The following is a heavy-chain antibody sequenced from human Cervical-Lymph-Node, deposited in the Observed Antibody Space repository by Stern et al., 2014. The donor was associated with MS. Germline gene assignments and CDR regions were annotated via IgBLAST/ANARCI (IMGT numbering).Heavy chain of an antibody. J-gene: IGHJ4*02. CDR2: IFSNDEK. Sequence: QVTLKESGPVLVKPTETLTLTCTVSGFSLSNARMGVSWIRQPPGKALEWLAHIFSNDEKSYNTSLKSRLTISKDTSKSQVVLTMTNMDPVDTATYYCARMGIAVAGGGFDYWGQGPLVTVSS. V-gene: IGHV2-26*01. D-gene: IGHD6-19*01. CDR1: GFSLSNARMG. CDR3: ARMGIAVAGGGFDY.